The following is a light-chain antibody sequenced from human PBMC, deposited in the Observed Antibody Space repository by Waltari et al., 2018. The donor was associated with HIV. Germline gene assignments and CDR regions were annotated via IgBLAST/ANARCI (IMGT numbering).Light chain of an antibody. CDR2: DAS. Sequence: EIVLTQSPATLSLSPGERATLSCRGRQNVINFLAWYQQRPGQAPRLLIYDASIRATGIPARFSGSGSGTDFTLTISSLEPEDSAVYYCQQRKHWPPLTFGPGTKVEIK. V-gene: IGKV3-11*01. CDR1: QNVINF. J-gene: IGKJ3*01. CDR3: QQRKHWPPLT.